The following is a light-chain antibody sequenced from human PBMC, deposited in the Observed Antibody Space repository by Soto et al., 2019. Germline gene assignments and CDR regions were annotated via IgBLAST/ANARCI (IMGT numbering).Light chain of an antibody. V-gene: IGLV1-40*01. CDR2: GNS. Sequence: QSMLTQPPSVSGAPGQRVTISCTGSSSNIGAGYDVPWYQQLPGTAPKLLIYGNSNRPSGVPDRFSGSKSGTSASLAITGLQAEDEADYYCQSYDSSLSGNYVFGTGTKATVL. CDR1: SSNIGAGYD. J-gene: IGLJ1*01. CDR3: QSYDSSLSGNYV.